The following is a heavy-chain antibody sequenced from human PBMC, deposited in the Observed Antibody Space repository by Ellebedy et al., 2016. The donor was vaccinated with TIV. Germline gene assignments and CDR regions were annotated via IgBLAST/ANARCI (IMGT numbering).Heavy chain of an antibody. Sequence: GGSLRLSCAGSGFSFRSYWMSWVRQAPGKGLEWVANINQDGSDKYYVDSVKGRFAISRDNAKNSLYLQMNGLRAEDTSVYYCATDGSYGDYLSPTHAFAFWGRGTMVTVSS. J-gene: IGHJ3*01. D-gene: IGHD4-17*01. CDR2: INQDGSDK. V-gene: IGHV3-7*01. CDR1: GFSFRSYW. CDR3: ATDGSYGDYLSPTHAFAF.